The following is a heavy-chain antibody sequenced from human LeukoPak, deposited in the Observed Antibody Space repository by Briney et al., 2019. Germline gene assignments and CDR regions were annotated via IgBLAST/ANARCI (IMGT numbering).Heavy chain of an antibody. Sequence: SETLSLTCTVSGGSISSGSYYWSWIRQPAGKGLEWIGRIYTSGSTNYNPSLKSRVTISVDTSKNQFSLKLSSVTAADTAVYYCARTLRNGALNIGFDYWGQGTLVTVSS. CDR1: GGSISSGSYY. CDR3: ARTLRNGALNIGFDY. CDR2: IYTSGST. V-gene: IGHV4-61*02. D-gene: IGHD2-8*01. J-gene: IGHJ4*02.